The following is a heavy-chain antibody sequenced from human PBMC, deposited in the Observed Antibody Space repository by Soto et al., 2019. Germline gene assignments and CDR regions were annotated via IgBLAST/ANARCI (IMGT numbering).Heavy chain of an antibody. CDR2: ISGSGGST. CDR3: AKDFFSSPTHSPHSGWGFDY. J-gene: IGHJ4*02. V-gene: IGHV3-23*01. CDR1: GFTFSSYA. D-gene: IGHD6-19*01. Sequence: EVQLLESGGGLVQPGGSLRLSCAASGFTFSSYAMSWVRQAPGKGLEWVSAISGSGGSTYYADSVKGRFTISRDNSKNTLYLQMNSLRAEDTAVYYCAKDFFSSPTHSPHSGWGFDYWGQGTLVTVSS.